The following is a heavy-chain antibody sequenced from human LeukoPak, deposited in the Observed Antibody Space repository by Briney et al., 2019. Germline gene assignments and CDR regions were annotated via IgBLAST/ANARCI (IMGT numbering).Heavy chain of an antibody. V-gene: IGHV3-7*01. CDR3: ASLRGTYCYGSGNFDY. CDR1: GFTFSSYW. CDR2: IKQDGSEK. Sequence: GGSLRLSCAASGFTFSSYWMSWVRQAPGKGLEWVANIKQDGSEKYYVDSVKGRFTISRDNAKNSLYLQMNSLRAEDTAVYYCASLRGTYCYGSGNFDYWGQGTLVTVSS. J-gene: IGHJ4*02. D-gene: IGHD3-10*01.